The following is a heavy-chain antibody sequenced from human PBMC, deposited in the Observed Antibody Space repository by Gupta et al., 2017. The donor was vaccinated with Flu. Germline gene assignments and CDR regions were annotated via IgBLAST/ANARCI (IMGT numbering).Heavy chain of an antibody. CDR3: AKVGYYGMDV. J-gene: IGHJ6*02. V-gene: IGHV3-30*18. Sequence: QVQLVESGGGVVQPGRSLRLSCAASGFTFRSYGMHWVRQAPGKGLEWVAVISYDGSNKYYADSVKGRFTISRDNSKNTLYLQMNSLRAEDTAVYYCAKVGYYGMDVWGQGTTVTVSS. CDR2: ISYDGSNK. CDR1: GFTFRSYG.